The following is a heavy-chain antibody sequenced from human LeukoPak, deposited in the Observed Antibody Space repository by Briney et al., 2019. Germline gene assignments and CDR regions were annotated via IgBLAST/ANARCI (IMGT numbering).Heavy chain of an antibody. J-gene: IGHJ4*02. V-gene: IGHV1-69*01. CDR3: ASLSLMEDRYYYDSSGYYYYFDY. CDR2: IIPIFGTA. Sequence: GSSAKVSCKASGGTFSSYAISWVRQAPGQGLEWMGGIIPIFGTANYAQKFQGRVTITADESTSTAYMELSSLRSEDTAVYYCASLSLMEDRYYYDSSGYYYYFDYWGQGTLVTVSS. CDR1: GGTFSSYA. D-gene: IGHD3-22*01.